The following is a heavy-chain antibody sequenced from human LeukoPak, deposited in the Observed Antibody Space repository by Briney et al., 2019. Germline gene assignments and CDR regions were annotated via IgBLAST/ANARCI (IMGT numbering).Heavy chain of an antibody. CDR2: IIPILGIA. CDR3: ASIVGGWYVY. J-gene: IGHJ4*02. D-gene: IGHD6-19*01. CDR1: GYSFHSQW. Sequence: EISCKGPGYSFHSQWIGWVRQMPGKGLEWMGRIIPILGIANYAQKFQGRVTITADKSTSTAYMELSSLRSEDTAVYYCASIVGGWYVYWGQGTLVTVSS. V-gene: IGHV1-69*02.